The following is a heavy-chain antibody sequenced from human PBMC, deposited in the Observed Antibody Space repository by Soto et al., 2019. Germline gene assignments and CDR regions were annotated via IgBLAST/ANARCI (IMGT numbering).Heavy chain of an antibody. CDR3: AREWDSAMVPRADY. CDR2: INPKNGDT. CDR1: GYTFTAYS. Sequence: ASVKVSCKASGYTFTAYSIHWVRQAPGQGLEWMGWINPKNGDTNTAQKFQGRVTMTRDTSITTAYMELTSLRSDDTAIYYCAREWDSAMVPRADYWGQGSLVTVSS. D-gene: IGHD5-18*01. J-gene: IGHJ4*02. V-gene: IGHV1-2*02.